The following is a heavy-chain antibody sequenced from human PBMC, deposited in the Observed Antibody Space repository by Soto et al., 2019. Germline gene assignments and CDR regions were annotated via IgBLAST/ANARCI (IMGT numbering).Heavy chain of an antibody. Sequence: EVQLLESGGGLVPPGGSLRLSCAASGFTFSSYAMSWVRQAPGKGLEWLAGITFRGDNTYYADSVKGRFTLSRDNSRNRLDLQMNSLKVEDTALYYCAKLGTMGVFDNCGQGTLLTVSS. CDR2: ITFRGDNT. CDR3: AKLGTMGVFDN. J-gene: IGHJ4*02. D-gene: IGHD1-26*01. V-gene: IGHV3-23*01. CDR1: GFTFSSYA.